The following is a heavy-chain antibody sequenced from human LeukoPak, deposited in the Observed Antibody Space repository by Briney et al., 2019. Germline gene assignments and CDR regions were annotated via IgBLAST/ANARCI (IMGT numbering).Heavy chain of an antibody. CDR2: INPSGGST. D-gene: IGHD6-19*01. J-gene: IGHJ4*02. CDR3: ARRYSSGWLLDY. Sequence: ASVKVSCKASGYTFTSYYMHWVRQAPGQGLEWMGIINPSGGSTSYAQKFQGRVTMTRDTSTSTVYMELSSLRPEDTAVYYCARRYSSGWLLDYWGQGTLVTVSS. CDR1: GYTFTSYY. V-gene: IGHV1-46*01.